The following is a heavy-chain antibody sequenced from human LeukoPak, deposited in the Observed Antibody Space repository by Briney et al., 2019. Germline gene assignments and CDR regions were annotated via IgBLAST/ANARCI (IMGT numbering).Heavy chain of an antibody. Sequence: PGGSLRLSCAASGFTFSSYAMHWVRQAPGKGLEWVAVISYDGSNKYYADSVKGRFTISRDNSKNTLYLQMNSLRAEDTAVYYCARDLEYSSSLDYWGQGTLVTVSS. CDR2: ISYDGSNK. J-gene: IGHJ4*02. CDR1: GFTFSSYA. CDR3: ARDLEYSSSLDY. D-gene: IGHD6-13*01. V-gene: IGHV3-30-3*01.